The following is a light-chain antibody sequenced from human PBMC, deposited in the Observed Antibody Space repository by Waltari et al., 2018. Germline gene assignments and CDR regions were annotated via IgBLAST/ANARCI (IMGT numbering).Light chain of an antibody. CDR1: QSVSSS. J-gene: IGKJ4*01. CDR3: QQYNNWPALT. V-gene: IGKV3D-15*01. Sequence: DIVMMQSPATLSVSPGERATLSCRASQSVSSSLAWYQQKPGQAPRLLIYGASTRATGIPARCSGSGAGTEFTLAISSLQSEDFAVYYCQQYNNWPALTFGGGTKVEIK. CDR2: GAS.